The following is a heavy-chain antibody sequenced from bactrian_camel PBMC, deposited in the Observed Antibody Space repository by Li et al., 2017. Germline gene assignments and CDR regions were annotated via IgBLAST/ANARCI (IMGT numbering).Heavy chain of an antibody. V-gene: IGHV3S1*01. CDR2: IYPANDDT. CDR3: AARGLGADYSGPRRSSAEYVY. D-gene: IGHD2*01. Sequence: VQLVESGGGSVTAGGSLRLSCAAPGYTNSDYCMGWFRQVPGKERGGIAAIYPANDDTYYVDSVRGRFTISQGNAENTLYLQMNSLKSEDTAMYFCAARGLGADYSGPRRSSAEYVYWGQGTQVTVS. CDR1: GYTNSDYC. J-gene: IGHJ4*01.